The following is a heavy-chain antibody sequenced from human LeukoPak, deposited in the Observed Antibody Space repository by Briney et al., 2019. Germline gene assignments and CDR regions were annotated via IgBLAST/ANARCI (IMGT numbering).Heavy chain of an antibody. J-gene: IGHJ4*02. V-gene: IGHV3-23*01. D-gene: IGHD1-1*01. CDR2: ISGSGGST. CDR3: AKDRNWNDVGYFDY. CDR1: GFTFSSYA. Sequence: GGSLRLSCAASGFTFSSYAMSWVRQAPGKGLEWVSAISGSGGSTYYADSVKGRFTISRDNSKNTLYLQMNSLRAEDTAVYYCAKDRNWNDVGYFDYWAREPWSPSPQ.